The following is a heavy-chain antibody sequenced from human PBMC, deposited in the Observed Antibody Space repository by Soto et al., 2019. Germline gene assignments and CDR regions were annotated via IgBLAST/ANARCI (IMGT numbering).Heavy chain of an antibody. J-gene: IGHJ4*02. CDR2: ISGSGGST. CDR3: AKDNRGYCSSTSCPGEVHY. CDR1: GFTFSSYA. Sequence: PGGSLRLSCAASGFTFSSYAMSWVRQAPGKGLEWVSAISGSGGSTYYADSVKGRFTISRDNSKNTLYLQMNSLRAEDTAVYYCAKDNRGYCSSTSCPGEVHYWGQGTLVTVSS. V-gene: IGHV3-23*01. D-gene: IGHD2-2*01.